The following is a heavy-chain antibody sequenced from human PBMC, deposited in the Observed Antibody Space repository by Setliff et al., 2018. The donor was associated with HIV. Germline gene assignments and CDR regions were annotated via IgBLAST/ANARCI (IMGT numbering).Heavy chain of an antibody. V-gene: IGHV4-39*02. CDR1: RGSISSGTYY. CDR2: IFSDGAT. Sequence: SETLSLTCTVSRGSISSGTYYWTWIRQPPGKGLEWIGSIFSDGATYYNPSLSSRVTISWDTSRNQFYLELRSVTATDTAVYYCARDRRDDYYLTAYFDSLGQGTLVTVSS. J-gene: IGHJ4*02. CDR3: ARDRRDDYYLTAYFDS. D-gene: IGHD1-26*01.